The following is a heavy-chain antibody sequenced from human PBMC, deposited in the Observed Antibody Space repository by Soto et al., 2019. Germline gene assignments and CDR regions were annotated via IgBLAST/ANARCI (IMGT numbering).Heavy chain of an antibody. CDR1: GGSVSSGIYY. V-gene: IGHV4-61*01. CDR2: IYYSGST. J-gene: IGHJ5*02. D-gene: IGHD3-3*01. Sequence: PSETLSLTCTVSGGSVSSGIYYWSWIRQPPAKGLELIGYIYYSGSTNYNPSLKSRVTISVDTSKNQFSLKLSSVTTADTAVYYCARVGYNERSDYLSKWFDPWGQGTLVTVSS. CDR3: ARVGYNERSDYLSKWFDP.